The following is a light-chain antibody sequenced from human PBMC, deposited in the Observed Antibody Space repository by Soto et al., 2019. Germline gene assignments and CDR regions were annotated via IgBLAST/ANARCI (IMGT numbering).Light chain of an antibody. J-gene: IGKJ1*01. CDR2: DAS. CDR3: QQRSNWPRT. CDR1: LSVTNY. Sequence: EIVLTQSPATLSLSPEERATLSCRASLSVTNYLAWYQQKPGQAPRLLIYDASNRATGVPPRFSGSGSGTDFTLTINSLEPEDSAVYYCQQRSNWPRTFGQGTKVDIK. V-gene: IGKV3-11*01.